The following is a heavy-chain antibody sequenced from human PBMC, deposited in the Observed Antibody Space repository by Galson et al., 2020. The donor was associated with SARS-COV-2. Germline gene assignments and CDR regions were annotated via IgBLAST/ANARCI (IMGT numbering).Heavy chain of an antibody. CDR1: GFTFSSYA. J-gene: IGHJ4*02. D-gene: IGHD6-19*01. CDR2: ISGNDGST. V-gene: IGHV3-23*01. Sequence: GGSLRLSCAASGFTFSSYAMNWVRQPPGKGLEWVSSISGNDGSTYYADSVKGRFTISRDNSKNTLYLQMNSLRVEDTAVYYCAKMRSGIAVAGTNYWGQGTLVTVSS. CDR3: AKMRSGIAVAGTNY.